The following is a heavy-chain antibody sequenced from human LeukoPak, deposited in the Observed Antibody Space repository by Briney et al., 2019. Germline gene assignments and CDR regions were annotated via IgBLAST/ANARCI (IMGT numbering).Heavy chain of an antibody. CDR1: GYTLTELS. Sequence: ASVKVSCKVSGYTLTELSMHWVRQAPGQGLEWMGWINTNTGNPTYAQGFTGRFVFSLDTPVSTAYLQISSLKAEDTAVYYCARDSHYYDSINPDYWGQGTLVTVSS. V-gene: IGHV7-4-1*02. J-gene: IGHJ4*02. CDR3: ARDSHYYDSINPDY. CDR2: INTNTGNP. D-gene: IGHD3-22*01.